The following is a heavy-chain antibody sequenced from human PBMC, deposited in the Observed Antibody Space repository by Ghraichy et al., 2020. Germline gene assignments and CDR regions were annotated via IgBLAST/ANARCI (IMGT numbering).Heavy chain of an antibody. Sequence: SETLSLTCTVSGGSISSGDYYWSWIRQPPGKGLEWIGYIYYSGSTYYNPSLKSRVTISVDTSKNQFSLKLSSVTAADTAVYYCARDYYDSSGYYYYYYYYMDVWGKGTTVTVSS. J-gene: IGHJ6*03. CDR3: ARDYYDSSGYYYYYYYYMDV. CDR2: IYYSGST. V-gene: IGHV4-30-4*01. D-gene: IGHD3-22*01. CDR1: GGSISSGDYY.